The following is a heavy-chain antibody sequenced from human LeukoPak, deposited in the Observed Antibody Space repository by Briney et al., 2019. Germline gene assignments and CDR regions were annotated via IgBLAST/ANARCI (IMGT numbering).Heavy chain of an antibody. CDR1: GFTFSSYW. D-gene: IGHD1-14*01. CDR2: INSDGSST. CDR3: ARARNHDTDAFDV. J-gene: IGHJ3*01. V-gene: IGHV3-74*01. Sequence: GGSLRLSCAASGFTFSSYWMHWVRQAPGKGLVWVSRINSDGSSTSYADSVKGRFTISRDNAKNSLYLQIDSLRAGDTAVYYCARARNHDTDAFDVWGQGTMVTVSS.